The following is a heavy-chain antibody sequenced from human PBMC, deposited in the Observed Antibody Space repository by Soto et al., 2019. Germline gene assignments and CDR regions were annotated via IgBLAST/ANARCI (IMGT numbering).Heavy chain of an antibody. D-gene: IGHD2-2*01. CDR1: GYTFTSYD. CDR2: MNPNSGNT. CDR3: ARDSRGIVLVPAAAGYYYGMDV. J-gene: IGHJ6*02. Sequence: ASVKVSYKASGYTFTSYDINWVRQATGQGLEWMGWMNPNSGNTGYAQKFQGRVTMTRNTSISTAYMELSSLRSEDTAVYYCARDSRGIVLVPAAAGYYYGMDVWGQGTTVTVSS. V-gene: IGHV1-8*01.